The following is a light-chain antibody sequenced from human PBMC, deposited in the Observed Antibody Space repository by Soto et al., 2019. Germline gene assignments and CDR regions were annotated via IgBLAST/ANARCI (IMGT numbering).Light chain of an antibody. Sequence: QSALTQPRSVSGSPGQSVTISCTGTSSDVGGYNSVSWYQQYPGKAPKLMIYDVSKRPSGVPDRFSGSKSGNVASLTISGLQAEDEADYYCCSYAGTYTWVFGGGTKVTVL. J-gene: IGLJ3*02. V-gene: IGLV2-11*01. CDR1: SSDVGGYNS. CDR3: CSYAGTYTWV. CDR2: DVS.